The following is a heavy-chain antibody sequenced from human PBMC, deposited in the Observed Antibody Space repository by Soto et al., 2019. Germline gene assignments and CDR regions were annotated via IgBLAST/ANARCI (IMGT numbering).Heavy chain of an antibody. CDR3: ARGSPWDYDILTGSHGGFDY. Sequence: QVQLVESGGGVVQPGRSLRLSCAASGFTFSSYAMHWVRQAPGKGLEWVAVISYDGSNKYYADSVKGRFTISRDNSKNTLYLPMNSLRAEDTAVYYCARGSPWDYDILTGSHGGFDYWGQGTLVTVSS. V-gene: IGHV3-30-3*01. J-gene: IGHJ4*02. CDR2: ISYDGSNK. CDR1: GFTFSSYA. D-gene: IGHD3-9*01.